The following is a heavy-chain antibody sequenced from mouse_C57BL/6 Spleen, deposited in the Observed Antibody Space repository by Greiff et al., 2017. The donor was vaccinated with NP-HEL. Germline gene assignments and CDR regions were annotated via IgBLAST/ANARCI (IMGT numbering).Heavy chain of an antibody. D-gene: IGHD6-1*01. J-gene: IGHJ3*01. CDR3: ARAYISLWGFAY. V-gene: IGHV1-54*01. CDR1: GYAFTNYL. CDR2: INPGSGGT. Sequence: VQLQQSGAELVRTGTSVKVSCKASGYAFTNYLIEWVKQRPGQGLEWIGVINPGSGGTTYNEKFKSKATLTADNSASTAYMQLSSLTSEDSAVYFCARAYISLWGFAYWGQGTLVTVSA.